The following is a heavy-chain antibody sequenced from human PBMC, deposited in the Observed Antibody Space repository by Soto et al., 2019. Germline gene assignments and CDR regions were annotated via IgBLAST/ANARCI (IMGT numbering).Heavy chain of an antibody. CDR1: GFIFSSHN. CDR3: ARLVASETGYGMDV. CDR2: ITGSSSYI. J-gene: IGHJ6*02. D-gene: IGHD3-9*01. V-gene: IGHV3-21*06. Sequence: GGTLRLSCAASGFIFSSHNMNWVRQAPGKGLEWVSSITGSSSYIFYADSVKGRFTISRDNAKNTVYLQMNSLRAEDTGVYYCARLVASETGYGMDVWGQGTTVTVSS.